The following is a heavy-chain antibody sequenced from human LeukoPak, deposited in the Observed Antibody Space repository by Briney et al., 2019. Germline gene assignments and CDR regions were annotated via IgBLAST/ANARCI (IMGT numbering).Heavy chain of an antibody. CDR3: ARNRKQWLIDY. D-gene: IGHD6-19*01. CDR1: GGSISSYY. V-gene: IGHV4-59*01. CDR2: IYYSGST. J-gene: IGHJ4*02. Sequence: PSETLYLTCTVSGGSISSYYWSWIRQPPGKGLEWIGYIYYSGSTNYNPSLKSRVTISVDTSKNQFSLKLSSVTAADTAVYYCARNRKQWLIDYWGQGTLVTVSS.